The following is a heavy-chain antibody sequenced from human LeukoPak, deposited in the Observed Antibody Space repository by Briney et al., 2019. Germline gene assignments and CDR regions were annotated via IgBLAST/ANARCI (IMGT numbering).Heavy chain of an antibody. V-gene: IGHV3-74*01. J-gene: IGHJ4*02. Sequence: GGSLRLSCAASGFTFSSYWMHWVRQAPGKGLVWVSRINNDGSTINYADSVKGRFTISRDNAKNTLYLQMNSLRAEDTAVYYCARDFGGSRDYWGQGTLVTVSS. CDR2: INNDGSTI. D-gene: IGHD3-10*01. CDR3: ARDFGGSRDY. CDR1: GFTFSSYW.